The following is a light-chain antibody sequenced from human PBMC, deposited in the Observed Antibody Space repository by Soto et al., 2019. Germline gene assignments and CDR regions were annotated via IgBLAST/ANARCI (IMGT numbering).Light chain of an antibody. J-gene: IGLJ3*02. Sequence: QSALTQPPSASGSPGQSVTISCTGTSSDVGGYHYVSWYQQHPGKAPKLMIHEVTKRPSGVPYRFSGSKSGSTASLTISGLQAEDEADYYCCSHAGGSSWVFGGGTKLTVL. CDR3: CSHAGGSSWV. V-gene: IGLV2-8*01. CDR1: SSDVGGYHY. CDR2: EVT.